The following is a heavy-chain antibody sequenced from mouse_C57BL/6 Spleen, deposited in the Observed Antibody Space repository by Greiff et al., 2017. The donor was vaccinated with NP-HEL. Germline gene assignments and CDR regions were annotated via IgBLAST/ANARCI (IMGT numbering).Heavy chain of an antibody. D-gene: IGHD2-1*01. CDR2: IYPGDGDT. CDR1: GYAFSSSW. CDR3: ARRDYGNPFAY. V-gene: IGHV1-82*01. J-gene: IGHJ3*01. Sequence: PLQQSGPELVKPGASVKISCKASGYAFSSSWMNWVKQRPGKGLEWIGRIYPGDGDTNYNGKFKGKATLTADKSSSTAYMQLSSLTSEDSAVYFCARRDYGNPFAYWGQGTLVTVSA.